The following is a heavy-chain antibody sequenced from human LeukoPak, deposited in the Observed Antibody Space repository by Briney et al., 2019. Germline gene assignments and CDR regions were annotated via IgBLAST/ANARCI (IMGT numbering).Heavy chain of an antibody. Sequence: GGSLRLSCAASGFTFSSYEMHWVRQPPGKGLEWVSYVSSSDSTIYYADSVKGRFTISRDNAKNSLYLQMNSLRAEDTAVYYCARDYGGSSPFDYWGQGTLVTVSS. V-gene: IGHV3-48*03. CDR1: GFTFSSYE. D-gene: IGHD4-23*01. J-gene: IGHJ4*02. CDR2: VSSSDSTI. CDR3: ARDYGGSSPFDY.